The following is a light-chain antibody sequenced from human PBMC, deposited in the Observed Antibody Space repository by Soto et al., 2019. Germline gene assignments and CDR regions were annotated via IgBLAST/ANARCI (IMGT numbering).Light chain of an antibody. CDR3: QLYGISPH. CDR1: QSVSSSY. V-gene: IGKV3-20*01. J-gene: IGKJ5*01. Sequence: IVLTQSPGTLCLSPGERATLSCLASQSVSSSYVAWYQQKPGQAPRLLIYGASSRATGIPDRFSGSGSGTDFTLTISRLEPEDFAVYYCQLYGISPHFGQGTRLEIK. CDR2: GAS.